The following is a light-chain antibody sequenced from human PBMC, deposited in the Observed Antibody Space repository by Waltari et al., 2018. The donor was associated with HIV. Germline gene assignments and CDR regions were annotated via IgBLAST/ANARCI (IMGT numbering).Light chain of an antibody. J-gene: IGLJ3*02. CDR2: RDI. CDR3: YSEPGNGRV. CDR1: VLSDKF. Sequence: SGELTQPSSLSVSPGPTATISHSGDVLSDKFGRWFQQQPGQAPLLLIYRDIERPPGIPDRFSASKSGTTFTLTIIEAQTDDEAAYYCYSEPGNGRVFGGGTQLTVL. V-gene: IGLV3-27*01.